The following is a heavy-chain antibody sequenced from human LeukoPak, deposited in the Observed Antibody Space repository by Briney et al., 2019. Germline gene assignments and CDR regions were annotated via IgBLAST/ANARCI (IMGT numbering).Heavy chain of an antibody. CDR2: IKQDGSEK. CDR1: GFTFSSYW. D-gene: IGHD3-22*01. CDR3: AKDTWHYDSSGSTAGDYFDY. J-gene: IGHJ4*02. Sequence: GGSLRLSCAASGFTFSSYWMSWVRQAPGKGLEWVANIKQDGSEKYYVDSVKGRFTISRDNAKNSLYLQMNSLRAEDTAVYYCAKDTWHYDSSGSTAGDYFDYWGQGTLVTVSS. V-gene: IGHV3-7*03.